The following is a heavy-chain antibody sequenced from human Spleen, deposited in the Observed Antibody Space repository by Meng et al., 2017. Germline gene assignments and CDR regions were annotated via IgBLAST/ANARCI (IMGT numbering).Heavy chain of an antibody. CDR1: GGSISSSSYY. Sequence: GSLRLSCTVSGGSISSSSYYWGWIRQPPGKGLEWIGSIYYSGSTYYNPSLKSRVTISVDTSKNQFSLELSSVTAADTAVYYCARDRGVALWGQGTLVTGSS. V-gene: IGHV4-39*07. J-gene: IGHJ4*02. CDR3: ARDRGVAL. CDR2: IYYSGST. D-gene: IGHD2-15*01.